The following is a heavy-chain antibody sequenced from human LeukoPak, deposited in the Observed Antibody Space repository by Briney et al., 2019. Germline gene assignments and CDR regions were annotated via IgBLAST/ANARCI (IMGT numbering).Heavy chain of an antibody. D-gene: IGHD6-13*01. V-gene: IGHV1-69*13. CDR3: ARGDYTELGIAAPY. Sequence: GASVKVSCKASGGTFSGYAISWVRQAPGQGLEWMGGIIPIFGTANYAQKFQGRVTITADESTSTAYMELSSLRSEDTAVYYCARGDYTELGIAAPYWGQGTLVTVSS. J-gene: IGHJ4*02. CDR2: IIPIFGTA. CDR1: GGTFSGYA.